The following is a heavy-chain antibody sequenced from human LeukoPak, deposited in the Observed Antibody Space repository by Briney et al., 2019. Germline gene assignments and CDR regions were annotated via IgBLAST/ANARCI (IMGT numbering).Heavy chain of an antibody. D-gene: IGHD3-10*01. J-gene: IGHJ3*02. CDR2: VTSKTNSYAT. V-gene: IGHV3-73*01. CDR1: GFTFSGFI. Sequence: GGSLRLSCAASGFTFSGFIIHWVRQAPGKGLEWIGRVTSKTNSYATAYAASVKGRFTVSRDDSKKTAYLQMNSLKTEDTAVFYCAAGITLVRGGTFDIWGQGTMVIVSS. CDR3: AAGITLVRGGTFDI.